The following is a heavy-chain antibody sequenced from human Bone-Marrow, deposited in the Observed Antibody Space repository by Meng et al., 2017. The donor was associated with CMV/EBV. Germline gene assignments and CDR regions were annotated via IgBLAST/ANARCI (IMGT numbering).Heavy chain of an antibody. CDR2: ITHSGST. CDR1: GAAFSGY. V-gene: IGHV4-34*01. D-gene: IGHD1-26*01. Sequence: QVHLQQWGGGLFRPSETLSLTGCVYGAAFSGYWSWVRQPPGKGLEWIGEITHSGSTNYNVSLKSRVTISIDTSKNQFSLKLSSVTATDTAVYYCAPGFRSWSGSYSSWGQGTLVTVSS. CDR3: APGFRSWSGSYSS. J-gene: IGHJ4*02.